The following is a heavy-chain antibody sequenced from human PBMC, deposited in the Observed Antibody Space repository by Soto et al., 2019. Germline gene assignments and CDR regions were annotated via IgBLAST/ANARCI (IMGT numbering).Heavy chain of an antibody. CDR2: IYPGDSDT. J-gene: IGHJ4*02. V-gene: IGHV5-51*01. CDR3: AKGERLVFVDY. D-gene: IGHD1-26*01. Sequence: PGESLKISCKGSGYSFATNWIAWVRQMPGKGLEWVGIIYPGDSDTRYSPSFQGRVTISADKSINTAYLQWSSLKASDTAMYYCAKGERLVFVDYWGQGTLVTVSS. CDR1: GYSFATNW.